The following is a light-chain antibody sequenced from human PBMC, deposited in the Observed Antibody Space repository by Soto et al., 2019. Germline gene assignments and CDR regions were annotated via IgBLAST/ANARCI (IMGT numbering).Light chain of an antibody. Sequence: QSVLTQPPSASGTPGQRVTISCSGSSSNIGSNYVFWYQQLPGTAPKVLIYRNNQRPSGVPDRISGSKSGTSASLAISGLRSEDEADYYCSAWDGSLSSVVFGGGTKLPVL. CDR1: SSNIGSNY. CDR2: RNN. J-gene: IGLJ2*01. CDR3: SAWDGSLSSVV. V-gene: IGLV1-47*01.